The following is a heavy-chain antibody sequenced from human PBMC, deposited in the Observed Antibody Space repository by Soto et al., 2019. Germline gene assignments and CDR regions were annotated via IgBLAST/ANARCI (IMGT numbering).Heavy chain of an antibody. CDR3: AWSKTYGSGSYYNLDWFDP. D-gene: IGHD3-10*01. CDR2: IYPGDSDT. Sequence: GESLKISCKGSGYSFTIYWIGWVRQMPGKGLEWMGIIYPGDSDTRYSPSFQGQVTISADKSISTAYLQWSSLKASDTAMYYCAWSKTYGSGSYYNLDWFDPWGQGTLVTVSS. J-gene: IGHJ5*02. CDR1: GYSFTIYW. V-gene: IGHV5-51*01.